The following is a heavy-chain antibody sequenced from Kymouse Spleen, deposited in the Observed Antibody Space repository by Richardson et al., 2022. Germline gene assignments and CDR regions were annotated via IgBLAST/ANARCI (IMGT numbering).Heavy chain of an antibody. V-gene: IGHV3-33*01. CDR3: ARDKYYGSGSYYNPYYYYYYGMDV. CDR1: GFTFSSYG. CDR2: IWYDGSNK. J-gene: IGHJ6*02. Sequence: QVQLVESGGGVVQPGRSLRLSCAASGFTFSSYGMHWVRQAPGKGLEWVAVIWYDGSNKYYADSVKGRFTISRDNSKNTLYLQMNSLRAEDTAVYYCARDKYYGSGSYYNPYYYYYYGMDVWGQGTTVTVSS. D-gene: IGHD3-10*01.